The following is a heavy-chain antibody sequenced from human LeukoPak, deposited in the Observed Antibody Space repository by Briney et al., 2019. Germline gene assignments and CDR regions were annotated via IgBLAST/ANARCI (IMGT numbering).Heavy chain of an antibody. V-gene: IGHV4-59*01. CDR3: ARGQYCGGDCYSGLAFDI. Sequence: PSETLSLTCGVSGGAITNYYWNWIRQAPGKGLEWLGYIYYTGSTTYNPSVKSRITISLDTSKKQISLKLRSVTAADTAVYYCARGQYCGGDCYSGLAFDIWGQGTMVTVSS. CDR1: GGAITNYY. D-gene: IGHD2-21*01. CDR2: IYYTGST. J-gene: IGHJ3*02.